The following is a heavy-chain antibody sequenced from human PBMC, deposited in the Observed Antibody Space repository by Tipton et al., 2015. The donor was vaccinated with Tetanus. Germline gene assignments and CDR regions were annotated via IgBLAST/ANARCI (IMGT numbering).Heavy chain of an antibody. Sequence: QSGAEVKKPGESLKISCKSSGCSFTTYWIGWVRQMPGKGLEWMGIIYPGDSDTRYSPSFQGQVTISADKSINTTYLQWTSLTPSATAICYCTRAPGARPLLLRGVDYWGQGTLVTVSS. D-gene: IGHD3-10*01. V-gene: IGHV5-51*01. J-gene: IGHJ4*02. CDR2: IYPGDSDT. CDR1: GCSFTTYW. CDR3: TRAPGARPLLLRGVDY.